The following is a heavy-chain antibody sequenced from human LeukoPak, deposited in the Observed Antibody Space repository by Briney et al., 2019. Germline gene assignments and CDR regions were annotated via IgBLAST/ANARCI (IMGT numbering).Heavy chain of an antibody. J-gene: IGHJ4*02. Sequence: PGGSLRLSCAASVFTFSSYAIHWVRQAPGKGLEWVASIRFNGNFYADYVKGRFTISRDNSKSTVSLHMDTLRTEDTALYYCARENWDFDFWSQGTLVTVSS. V-gene: IGHV3-30*02. CDR3: ARENWDFDF. CDR2: IRFNGN. D-gene: IGHD7-27*01. CDR1: VFTFSSYA.